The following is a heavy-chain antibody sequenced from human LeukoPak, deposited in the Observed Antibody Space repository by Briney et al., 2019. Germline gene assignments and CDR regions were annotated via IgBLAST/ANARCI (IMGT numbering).Heavy chain of an antibody. V-gene: IGHV4-59*01. CDR3: ARSTYFDFWSGFDH. CDR1: GGSISSYY. Sequence: SETLSLTCTVSGGSISSYYWSWIRQPPGKGLEWIGYVYSSGITKYNPSLKSRVTISVDTSKNQFSLELTSVTAADTAIYYCARSTYFDFWSGFDHWGQGTLVTVSS. CDR2: VYSSGIT. D-gene: IGHD3-3*01. J-gene: IGHJ4*02.